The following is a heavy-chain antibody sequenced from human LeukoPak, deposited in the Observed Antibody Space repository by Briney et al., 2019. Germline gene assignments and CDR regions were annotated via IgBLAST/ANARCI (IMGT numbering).Heavy chain of an antibody. CDR2: ISGSGGST. V-gene: IGHV3-23*01. J-gene: IGHJ3*02. CDR1: GFTFSSYA. CDR3: AKNSVRGVIMSAFDI. Sequence: PGGSLRLSCAASGFTFSSYAMSWVRQAPGKGLEWVSAISGSGGSTYYADPVKGRFTTSRDNSKNTLYLQMNSLRAEDTAVYYCAKNSVRGVIMSAFDIWGQGTMVTVSS. D-gene: IGHD3-10*01.